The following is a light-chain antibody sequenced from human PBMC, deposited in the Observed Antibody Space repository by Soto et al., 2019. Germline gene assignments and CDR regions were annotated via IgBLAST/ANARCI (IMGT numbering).Light chain of an antibody. V-gene: IGKV3-11*01. CDR3: QRRSDWPPRLT. J-gene: IGKJ4*01. CDR1: ETIGNY. Sequence: EVVLTQSPATLSFFPGERATLSCRSSETIGNYLAWYQQKLGQAPKLLIYNASHRAIGIPGRFSGDESGTDFTHTISSLEPEDFAVYNCQRRSDWPPRLTDSGGTKVEPK. CDR2: NAS.